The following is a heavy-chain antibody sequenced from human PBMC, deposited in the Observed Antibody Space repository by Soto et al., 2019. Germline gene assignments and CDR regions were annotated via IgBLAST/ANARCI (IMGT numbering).Heavy chain of an antibody. CDR3: TTDQGTGDKANY. V-gene: IGHV3-15*05. D-gene: IGHD2-21*01. Sequence: GGPLRLSCTASWFSFTRAWMSWVRRAPGKGLEWVGRVKSRGDGGTAVSAAPVKDRFTVSRDDSKNILYLHMNSLQIEDTAVYYCTTDQGTGDKANYWGRGTLVTVS. CDR2: VKSRGDGGTA. J-gene: IGHJ4*02. CDR1: WFSFTRAW.